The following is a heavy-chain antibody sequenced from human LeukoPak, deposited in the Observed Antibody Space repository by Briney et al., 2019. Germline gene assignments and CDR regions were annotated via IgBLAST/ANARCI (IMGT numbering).Heavy chain of an antibody. D-gene: IGHD2-2*01. J-gene: IGHJ3*02. CDR1: GFTISSYS. CDR2: ISSSSSYI. CDR3: ARAFGYCSSTSCPDAFDI. V-gene: IGHV3-21*01. Sequence: PGGSLGLSCAASGFTISSYSMSWVRQAPGKGLEWVSSISSSSSYIYYADSVKGRFTISSDNAKNSLYLQMNSLRAEDTAVYYCARAFGYCSSTSCPDAFDIWGQGTMVTVSS.